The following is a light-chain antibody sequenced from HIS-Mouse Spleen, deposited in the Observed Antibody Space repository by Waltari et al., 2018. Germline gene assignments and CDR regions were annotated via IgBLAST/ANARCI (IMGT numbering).Light chain of an antibody. V-gene: IGLV2-11*01. CDR1: SSDVGGYNS. CDR2: DVS. CDR3: CSYAGSYTFVV. Sequence: QSALTQPRSVSGSPGQSVTISCTGTSSDVGGYNSVSLYPQPPGKAPKLIIYDVSKRPSGVPDRFSGSKSGNTASLTISGLQAEDEADYYCCSYAGSYTFVVFGGGTKLTVL. J-gene: IGLJ2*01.